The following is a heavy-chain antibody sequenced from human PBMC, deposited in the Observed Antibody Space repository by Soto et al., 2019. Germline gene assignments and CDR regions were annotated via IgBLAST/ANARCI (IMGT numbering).Heavy chain of an antibody. D-gene: IGHD6-19*01. Sequence: SETLSLTRAVYGGSFSGYYWSWICQPPGKGLEWIGEINHSGSTNYNPSLKSRVTISVDTSKNQFSLKLSSVTAADTAVYYCARTYSSGWYNWFDPWGQGTLVTVSS. CDR3: ARTYSSGWYNWFDP. CDR2: INHSGST. V-gene: IGHV4-34*01. CDR1: GGSFSGYY. J-gene: IGHJ5*02.